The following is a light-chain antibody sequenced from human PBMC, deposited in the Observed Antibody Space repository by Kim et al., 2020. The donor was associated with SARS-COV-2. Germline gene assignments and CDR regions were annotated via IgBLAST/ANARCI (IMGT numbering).Light chain of an antibody. CDR1: KLWDKF. CDR2: QDS. Sequence: VSPEQTASITCSGDKLWDKFSCWYQQKPGQSPVLVIYQDSKRPSGIPERFSGSNSGNTATLTISGTQAMDEADYFCQAWDSSTVVFGGGTQLTVL. V-gene: IGLV3-1*01. CDR3: QAWDSSTVV. J-gene: IGLJ2*01.